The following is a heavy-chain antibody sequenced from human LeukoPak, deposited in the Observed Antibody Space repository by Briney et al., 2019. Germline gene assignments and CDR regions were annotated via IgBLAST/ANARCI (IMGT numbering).Heavy chain of an antibody. D-gene: IGHD3-22*01. J-gene: IGHJ3*02. Sequence: PSETLSLTCTVSGGSISSSSYYWGWIRQPPGKGLEWIGSIYYSGSTYYNPSLKSRVTISVDTSKNQFSLKLSSVTAADTAVYYCARDLAIGYDSSGYYLGAFDIWGQGTMVTVSS. CDR2: IYYSGST. CDR1: GGSISSSSYY. CDR3: ARDLAIGYDSSGYYLGAFDI. V-gene: IGHV4-39*07.